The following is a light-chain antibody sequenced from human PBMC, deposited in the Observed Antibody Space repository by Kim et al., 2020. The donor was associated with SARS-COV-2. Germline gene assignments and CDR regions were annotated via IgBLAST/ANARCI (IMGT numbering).Light chain of an antibody. V-gene: IGLV3-21*03. CDR2: YDR. CDR1: NIASKT. J-gene: IGLJ2*01. CDR3: QVWDSTNDHPV. Sequence: PGKAARSTLWGNNIASKTGHWYQQRPGQLPVLVVYYDRDRPSGIPERFFGSNSGNTATLTISRVEAGDEADYYCQVWDSTNDHPVFGGGTQLTVL.